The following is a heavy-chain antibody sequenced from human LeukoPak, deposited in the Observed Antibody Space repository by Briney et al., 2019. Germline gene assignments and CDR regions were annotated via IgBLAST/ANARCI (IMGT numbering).Heavy chain of an antibody. Sequence: SETLSLTCTVAGGSISSSSYYWGWIRQPPGKGLEWIGSIYYSGSTYYNPSLKSRVTISVDTSKNQFSLKLSSVTAADTAVYYCARLSPSSSWPYYYYYGMVVWGQGTTVTVSS. CDR2: IYYSGST. CDR3: ARLSPSSSWPYYYYYGMVV. D-gene: IGHD6-13*01. V-gene: IGHV4-39*01. CDR1: GGSISSSSYY. J-gene: IGHJ6*02.